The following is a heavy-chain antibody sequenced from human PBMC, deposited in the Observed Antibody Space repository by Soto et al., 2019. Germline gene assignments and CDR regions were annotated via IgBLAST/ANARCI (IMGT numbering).Heavy chain of an antibody. J-gene: IGHJ6*02. CDR3: ARDRVVAAAVRGLYYHYALDV. V-gene: IGHV4-38-2*02. Sequence: SETLSLTCGVSGYSISSDDYWGWIRQPPGRGLEWMGSIPHSGSTQYNPSLKSRAIISVDTSKNQFSLKLTSVTAADTVVYYCARDRVVAAAVRGLYYHYALDVWGQGTTVTVSS. CDR2: IPHSGST. CDR1: GYSISSDDY. D-gene: IGHD2-2*01.